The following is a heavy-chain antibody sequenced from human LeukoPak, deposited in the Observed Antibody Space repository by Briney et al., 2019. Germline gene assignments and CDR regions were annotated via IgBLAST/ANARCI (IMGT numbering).Heavy chain of an antibody. V-gene: IGHV4-39*07. J-gene: IGHJ4*02. CDR3: ARAVVPAAIPPSAAFNLYYFDY. CDR1: GGSISSSSYY. D-gene: IGHD2-2*02. CDR2: IYYSGST. Sequence: SETLSLTCTVSGGSISSSSYYWSWIRQPPGKGLEWIGSIYYSGSTYYNPSLKSRVTISVDTSKNQFSLKLSSVTAADTAVYYCARAVVPAAIPPSAAFNLYYFDYWGQGTLVTVSS.